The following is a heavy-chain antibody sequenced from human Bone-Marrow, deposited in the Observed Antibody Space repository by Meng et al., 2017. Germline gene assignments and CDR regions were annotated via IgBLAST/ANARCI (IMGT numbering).Heavy chain of an antibody. J-gene: IGHJ4*02. Sequence: EVPLAGAGGVLVKPGESLRLSCAASGFTFSTYSMSWVRQAPGKGLEGVSSISSSSSFIYYADSVKGRFTISRDNAKNSLFLQMSSLRAEDTAIYYCARDGNTASWRTSQVYFDYWGQGSLVTVSS. V-gene: IGHV3-21*02. CDR2: ISSSSSFI. CDR1: GFTFSTYS. D-gene: IGHD1-7*01. CDR3: ARDGNTASWRTSQVYFDY.